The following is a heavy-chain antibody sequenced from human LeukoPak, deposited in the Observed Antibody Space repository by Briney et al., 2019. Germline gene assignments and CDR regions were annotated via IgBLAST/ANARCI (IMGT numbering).Heavy chain of an antibody. CDR1: GGSFSGYY. Sequence: SETLSLAFAVYGGSFSGYYWSWIRQPPGKGLEWIGEINHSGSTNYNPSLKSRVTISVDTSKNQFSLKLSSVTAADTAVYYCARVGDIVVVPAAFFDYWGQGTLVTVSS. CDR3: ARVGDIVVVPAAFFDY. V-gene: IGHV4-34*01. CDR2: INHSGST. D-gene: IGHD2-2*01. J-gene: IGHJ4*02.